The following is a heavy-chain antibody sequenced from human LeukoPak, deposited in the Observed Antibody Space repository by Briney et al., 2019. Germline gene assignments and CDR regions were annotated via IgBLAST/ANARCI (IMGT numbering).Heavy chain of an antibody. CDR3: AREVTVFGVVRAPYFDY. Sequence: SETLSLTCTVSGGSISSSSYYWGWIRQPPGKGLEWIGSIYYSGSTYYNPSLKSRVTISVDTFKNQFSLKLSSVTAADTAVYYCAREVTVFGVVRAPYFDYWGQGTLVTVSS. CDR2: IYYSGST. D-gene: IGHD3-3*01. CDR1: GGSISSSSYY. J-gene: IGHJ4*02. V-gene: IGHV4-39*07.